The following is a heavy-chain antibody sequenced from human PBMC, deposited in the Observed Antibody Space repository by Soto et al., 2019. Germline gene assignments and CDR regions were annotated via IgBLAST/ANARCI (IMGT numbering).Heavy chain of an antibody. Sequence: QVQLQQWGAGLLKPSETLSLTCAVYGGSFIGYYWTWIRQPPGKGLEWIGEISHGGGTKYNSSLKSRVTTSVEPSKNQFSLKLSSVTASDTAVYYCGSRRSVSIFGVAQGGYNWGQGTVVTVSS. CDR1: GGSFIGYY. V-gene: IGHV4-34*01. CDR2: ISHGGGT. J-gene: IGHJ4*02. D-gene: IGHD3-3*01. CDR3: GSRRSVSIFGVAQGGYN.